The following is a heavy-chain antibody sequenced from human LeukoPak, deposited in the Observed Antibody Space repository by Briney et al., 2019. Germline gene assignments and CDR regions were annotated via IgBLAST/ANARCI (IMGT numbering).Heavy chain of an antibody. V-gene: IGHV1-24*01. Sequence: GASVKVSCKVSEYTLTEISMHWVRQAPGKGLEWMGGFDPEDGETIYAPKFQGRVTMTEDTSTGTAYMELSSLRSEDTAVYYCARLYKYAWSFDYWGQGTLVTVSS. J-gene: IGHJ4*02. CDR1: EYTLTEIS. CDR3: ARLYKYAWSFDY. D-gene: IGHD2-2*01. CDR2: FDPEDGET.